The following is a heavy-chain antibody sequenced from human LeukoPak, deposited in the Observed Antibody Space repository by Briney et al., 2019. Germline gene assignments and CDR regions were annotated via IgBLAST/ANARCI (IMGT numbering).Heavy chain of an antibody. CDR1: GYTFSNFG. D-gene: IGHD2-2*01. CDR3: ARDGTSTDDY. CDR2: ISGNNDNP. J-gene: IGHJ4*02. V-gene: IGHV1-18*01. Sequence: GASVKVSCKTSGYTFSNFGINRVRQAPGQGLEWMGWISGNNDNPNYGQKFQGRFTVTTDSSTSTAYMELRNLRFDDTAVYYCARDGTSTDDYWGQGTLVTVSS.